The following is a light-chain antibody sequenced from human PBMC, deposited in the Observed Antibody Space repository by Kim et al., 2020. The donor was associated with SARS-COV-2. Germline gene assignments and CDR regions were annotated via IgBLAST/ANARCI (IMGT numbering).Light chain of an antibody. J-gene: IGLJ2*01. V-gene: IGLV6-57*03. CDR2: EDN. CDR1: SSSIASNY. CDR3: QSYDSSSVV. Sequence: GKTVTVSGTRSSSSIASNYVQWYQKRPGSAPTTVIYEDNQRPSGVPDRFSGSIDSSSNSASLTISGLKTEDAADYYCQSYDSSSVVFGGGTQLTVL.